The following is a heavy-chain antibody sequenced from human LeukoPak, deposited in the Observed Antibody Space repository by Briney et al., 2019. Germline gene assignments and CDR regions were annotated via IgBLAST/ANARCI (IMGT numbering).Heavy chain of an antibody. D-gene: IGHD2-15*01. CDR2: INPNSGGT. CDR1: QYTFTGYY. CDR3: VRDRGGYCSRAKCRVGWFDP. Sequence: ASVKVSCKAFQYTFTGYYMHWVRHAPGQGPEWMGRINPNSGGTDYSQKFQGTVTMTTDTSISTAYMELSRLTSDDTAVYYCVRDRGGYCSRAKCRVGWFDPWGQGTLVTVYS. V-gene: IGHV1-2*06. J-gene: IGHJ5*02.